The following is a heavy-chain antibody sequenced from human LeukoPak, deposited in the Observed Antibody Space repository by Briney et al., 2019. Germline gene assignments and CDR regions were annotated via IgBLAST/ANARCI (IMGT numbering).Heavy chain of an antibody. Sequence: GGSLRLSCEVSGFTFSSYAMHWVRQAPGKGLEWVAFIYYDGSNIYYADYVKGRFTISRDISKNTLYLQMDSLRAEDTAIYYCARDWKTNSFDYWGQGTLVTVSS. D-gene: IGHD1-1*01. CDR3: ARDWKTNSFDY. V-gene: IGHV3-33*08. CDR2: IYYDGSNI. CDR1: GFTFSSYA. J-gene: IGHJ4*02.